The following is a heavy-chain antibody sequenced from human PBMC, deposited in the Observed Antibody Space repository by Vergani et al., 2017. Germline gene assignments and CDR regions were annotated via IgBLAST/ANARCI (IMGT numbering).Heavy chain of an antibody. V-gene: IGHV4-61*10. D-gene: IGHD6-19*01. CDR3: ARGPWLVNTGFDP. Sequence: QVQLQESGPGLVKPSETLSLTCTVSGGSVSSGSYYWSWIRQPAGKGREWIGYIYYSGSTNYNPFLQSRVTIPVDTSTNQFTLKLSSVTAADTAVYYCARGPWLVNTGFDPWGQGTLVTVSS. J-gene: IGHJ5*02. CDR1: GGSVSSGSYY. CDR2: IYYSGST.